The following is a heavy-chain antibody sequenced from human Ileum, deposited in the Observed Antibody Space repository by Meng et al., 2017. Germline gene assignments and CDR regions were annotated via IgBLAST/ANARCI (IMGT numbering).Heavy chain of an antibody. J-gene: IGHJ4*02. D-gene: IGHD4-17*01. Sequence: HLQLQESGSGLVTSSQTLSLTCTVSGGSISSSAYSWTWIRRPPGKGLEWIGSIYYGGSTYYNPSLKSRVTISVDTSTNQFSLKLISVTAADTAVYYCARRAHYGDPPRWGQGTLVTVSS. V-gene: IGHV4-30-2*03. CDR3: ARRAHYGDPPR. CDR2: IYYGGST. CDR1: GGSISSSAYS.